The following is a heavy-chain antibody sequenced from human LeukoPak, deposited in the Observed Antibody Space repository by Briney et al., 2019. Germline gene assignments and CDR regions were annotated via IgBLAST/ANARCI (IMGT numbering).Heavy chain of an antibody. Sequence: SETLSLTCTASGGSISSDSYYWSWIRQRPGLGLEWMGYVYYTGSTYYNPSLRSRISLSSDTSEKQISLRLTSVTATDSAVYYCARGLYDTSGYHFDYWGQGTLVTVSS. D-gene: IGHD3-22*01. J-gene: IGHJ4*02. V-gene: IGHV4-31*03. CDR3: ARGLYDTSGYHFDY. CDR2: VYYTGST. CDR1: GGSISSDSYY.